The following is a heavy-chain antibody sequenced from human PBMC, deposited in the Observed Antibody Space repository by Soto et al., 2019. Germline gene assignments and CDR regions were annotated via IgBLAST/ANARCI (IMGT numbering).Heavy chain of an antibody. J-gene: IGHJ3*02. CDR2: ILPIFGTA. Sequence: QVQLVQSGAEVKKPGSSVKVSCKASGGTFSTTSINWLRQAPGQRPEWMGNILPIFGTADYAQKFQDRVTITADKSTDTAYMERRSLFSEDTAVYYCVRGHEYGVNSDAFAIWGQGTVVTVSS. CDR3: VRGHEYGVNSDAFAI. CDR1: GGTFSTTS. D-gene: IGHD4-17*01. V-gene: IGHV1-69*14.